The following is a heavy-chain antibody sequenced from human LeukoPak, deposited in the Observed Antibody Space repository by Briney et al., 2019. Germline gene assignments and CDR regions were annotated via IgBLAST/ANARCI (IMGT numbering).Heavy chain of an antibody. CDR2: IYRTGST. J-gene: IGHJ4*02. D-gene: IGHD7-27*01. V-gene: IGHV4-59*02. CDR3: EGRKLGKDY. Sequence: PSETLSLTCTISGGSVSDYYWIWIRQSPGKGLEWIGYIYRTGSTSYSPSLKSRVTISADTSQKQFSHKLISLTAADTAVYYCEGRKLGKDYWGQGTLVTVS. CDR1: GGSVSDYY.